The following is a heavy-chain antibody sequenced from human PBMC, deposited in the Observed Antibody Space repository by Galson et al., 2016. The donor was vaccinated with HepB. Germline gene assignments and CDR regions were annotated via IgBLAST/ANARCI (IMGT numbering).Heavy chain of an antibody. D-gene: IGHD5-24*01. CDR2: INPGGGST. Sequence: SCKASGYTFTAYYLHWLRQAPGQGLEWMGIINPGGGSTTYAQKFQGRITVTRDTSTSTVYMELSSLRSEDTAVYYCARDQYETTQREIDQSFDYWGQGSLVTVSS. V-gene: IGHV1-46*01. J-gene: IGHJ4*02. CDR3: ARDQYETTQREIDQSFDY. CDR1: GYTFTAYY.